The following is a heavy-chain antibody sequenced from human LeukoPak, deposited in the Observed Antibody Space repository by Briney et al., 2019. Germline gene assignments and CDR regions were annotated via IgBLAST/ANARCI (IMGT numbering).Heavy chain of an antibody. V-gene: IGHV3-15*07. CDR3: TTARRGYSYGLGSY. J-gene: IGHJ4*02. CDR1: GFTFSNAW. Sequence: GGSLRLSCAASGFTFSNAWMNWVRQAPGKGLEWVGRIKSKTDGGTTDYAAPVKGRFTISRDDSKNTLYLQMNSLKTEDTAVYYCTTARRGYSYGLGSYWGQGTLVTVSS. CDR2: IKSKTDGGTT. D-gene: IGHD5-18*01.